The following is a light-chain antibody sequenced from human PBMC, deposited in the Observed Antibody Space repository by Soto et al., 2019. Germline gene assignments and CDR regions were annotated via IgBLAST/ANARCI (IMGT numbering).Light chain of an antibody. CDR3: QKYSSAPFT. Sequence: DIQMTQSPSSLSASVGGRVTITSRASQGISNYLAWYQQKPGKVPKLLIYAASTLQSGVPSRFSGSGSGTDFTLTINSLQPEDVATYYCQKYSSAPFTFGPGTKVDLK. V-gene: IGKV1-27*01. J-gene: IGKJ3*01. CDR2: AAS. CDR1: QGISNY.